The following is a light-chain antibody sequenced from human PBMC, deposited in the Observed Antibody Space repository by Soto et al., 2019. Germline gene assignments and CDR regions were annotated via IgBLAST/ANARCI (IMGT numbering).Light chain of an antibody. CDR3: DQYCTSIP. Sequence: EIVLTQSPGTLSLSPGERATLSCGASQSISGSYLAWYQQKPGQAPRLLIYGASSRATDIPDRFSGSGSGADFPLPISSLELEDFAVYYCDQYCTSIPFAQGTR. J-gene: IGKJ5*01. CDR1: QSISGSY. V-gene: IGKV3-20*01. CDR2: GAS.